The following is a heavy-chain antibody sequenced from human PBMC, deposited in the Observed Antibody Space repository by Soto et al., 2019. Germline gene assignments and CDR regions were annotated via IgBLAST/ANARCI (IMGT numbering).Heavy chain of an antibody. Sequence: PSETLSLTCTVSGGSISSNYWTWIRQPPGQGLEWIGYVYNSGSTNYNPSLKSRVTISEDTSKSQFSLEVNSMTAADTAVYYCARYRREAVAGYTLDNWGQGILVTVSS. V-gene: IGHV4-59*01. CDR2: VYNSGST. CDR1: GGSISSNY. CDR3: ARYRREAVAGYTLDN. D-gene: IGHD6-13*01. J-gene: IGHJ4*02.